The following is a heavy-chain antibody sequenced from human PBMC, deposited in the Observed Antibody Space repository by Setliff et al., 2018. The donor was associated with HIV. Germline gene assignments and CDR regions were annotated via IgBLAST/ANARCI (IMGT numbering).Heavy chain of an antibody. V-gene: IGHV3-21*04. D-gene: IGHD1-1*01. CDR2: LSGSSNHGI. J-gene: IGHJ3*02. CDR1: ELTFSNYA. Sequence: TGGSLRLSCAASELTFSNYAMTWVRQAPGKGLEWVSSLSGSSNHGIHYTASVQGRFTISRDNDKKYVFLQMNSLRPEDTALYFCAKDYGDGYNWGAFDIWGQGTMVTVSS. CDR3: AKDYGDGYNWGAFDI.